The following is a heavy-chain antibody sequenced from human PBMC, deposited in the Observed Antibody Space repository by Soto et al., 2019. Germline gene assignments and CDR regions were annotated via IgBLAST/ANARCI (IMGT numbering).Heavy chain of an antibody. J-gene: IGHJ6*03. V-gene: IGHV4-59*01. CDR2: IYYSGST. CDR1: GGSISGYH. CDR3: ARAEIGGYYMDV. Sequence: QVQLQESGPGLVKPPETLSLTCTVSGGSISGYHWSWIRQPPGKGLEWIGYIYYSGSTNYHPSLKSRVTISVDTSKNQFSLKLSSVTAADTAVYYCARAEIGGYYMDVWGKGTTVTVSS. D-gene: IGHD3-16*01.